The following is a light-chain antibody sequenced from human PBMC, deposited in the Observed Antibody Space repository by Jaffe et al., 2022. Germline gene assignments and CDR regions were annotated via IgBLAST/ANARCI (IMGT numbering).Light chain of an antibody. CDR2: KVS. CDR1: QSLVHSDGNTY. CDR3: MQGTHSPPWT. Sequence: DVVMTQSPLSLPVTLGQPASISCRSSQSLVHSDGNTYLNWFQQRPGQSPRRLIYKVSNRDSGVPDRFSGSGSGTDFTLKIGRVEAEDVGVYYCMQGTHSPPWTFGQGTKVEIK. V-gene: IGKV2-30*02. J-gene: IGKJ1*01.